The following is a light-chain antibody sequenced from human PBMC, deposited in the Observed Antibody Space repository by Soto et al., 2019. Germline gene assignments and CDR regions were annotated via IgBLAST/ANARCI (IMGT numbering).Light chain of an antibody. V-gene: IGKV3D-20*02. CDR1: QRLSSNY. J-gene: IGKJ5*01. Sequence: EIVVTLSPGTVSLSTGDRVPLSCRASQRLSSNYLAWYQQKPGQAPSLLIYATSSRATGIPDRFSGSGSGTEFNLTISSLQSEDFGVYYCQQRMNLPLTFCQGTRLEIK. CDR2: ATS. CDR3: QQRMNLPLT.